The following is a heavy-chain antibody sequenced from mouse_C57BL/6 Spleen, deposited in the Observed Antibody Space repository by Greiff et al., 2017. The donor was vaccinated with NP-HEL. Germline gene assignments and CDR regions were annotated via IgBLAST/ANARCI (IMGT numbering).Heavy chain of an antibody. CDR3: ARSGEYEGAMDY. V-gene: IGHV1-55*01. D-gene: IGHD2-14*01. CDR1: GYTFTSYW. Sequence: QVQLQQPGAELVKPGASVKMSCKASGYTFTSYWITWVKQRPGQGLEWIGDIYPGSGSTNYNEKFKSKATLTVDTSSSTAYMQLSSLTSEDSAVYYCARSGEYEGAMDYWGQGTSVTVSS. CDR2: IYPGSGST. J-gene: IGHJ4*01.